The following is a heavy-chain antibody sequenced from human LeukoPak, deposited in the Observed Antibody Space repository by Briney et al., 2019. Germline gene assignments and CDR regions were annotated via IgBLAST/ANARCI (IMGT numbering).Heavy chain of an antibody. CDR2: VTAFNENT. Sequence: ASVKVSCKASGFALTTYNIVWLRQAPGQGLEWVGWVTAFNENTHYSRKVQGRVTMTRDTSTSTAYMELRSLRSDDTAVYYCARGVVAATFYYYMDVWGKGTTVTVSS. CDR1: GFALTTYN. CDR3: ARGVVAATFYYYMDV. J-gene: IGHJ6*03. D-gene: IGHD2-15*01. V-gene: IGHV1-18*01.